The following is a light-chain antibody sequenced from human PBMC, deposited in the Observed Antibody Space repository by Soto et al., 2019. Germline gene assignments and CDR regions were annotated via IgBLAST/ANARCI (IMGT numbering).Light chain of an antibody. CDR2: GAS. CDR3: QQDYNLRT. J-gene: IGKJ1*01. V-gene: IGKV3-20*01. Sequence: EIVLTQSPGTLSLSPGARAPLSCRASQSVSSSYLAWYQKKPGQAPRLLIYGASSRATGIPDRFSGSGSGTDFTLTISRLEPEDFAVYYCQQDYNLRTFGQGTKVDIK. CDR1: QSVSSSY.